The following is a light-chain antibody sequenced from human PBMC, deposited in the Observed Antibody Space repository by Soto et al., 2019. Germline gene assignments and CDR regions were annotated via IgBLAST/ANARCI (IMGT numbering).Light chain of an antibody. Sequence: EIVMTQSPATLSVSPGVTSAFSCRASQTVTNLAWYQQKPGHTPMLYISCTFTSAIEIPAKVSGTGTEIDFTLTISSLEPEDFAVYHCQHRSNWPLTFGGGTKVDIK. V-gene: IGKV3D-11*02. CDR2: CTF. J-gene: IGKJ4*02. CDR3: QHRSNWPLT. CDR1: QTVTN.